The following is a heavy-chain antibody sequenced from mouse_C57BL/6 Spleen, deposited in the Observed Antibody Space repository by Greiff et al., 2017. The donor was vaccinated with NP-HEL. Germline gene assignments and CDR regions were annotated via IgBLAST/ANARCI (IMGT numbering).Heavy chain of an antibody. J-gene: IGHJ4*01. CDR1: GYAFSSSW. V-gene: IGHV1-82*01. CDR3: ARSGGAMDY. Sequence: QVQLQQSGPELVKPGASVKISCKASGYAFSSSWMNWVKQRPGKGLEWIGRIYPGDGDTNYNGKFKGKATLTADKSSSTAYMQLSSLTSEDSAVYFCARSGGAMDYWGQGTSVTVSS. CDR2: IYPGDGDT.